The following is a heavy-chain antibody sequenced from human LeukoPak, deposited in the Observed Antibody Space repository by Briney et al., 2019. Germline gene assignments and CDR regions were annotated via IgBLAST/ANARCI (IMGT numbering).Heavy chain of an antibody. CDR1: GGSISSYY. CDR3: ARHSSSGWYWFDP. V-gene: IGHV4-59*08. J-gene: IGHJ5*02. D-gene: IGHD6-19*01. Sequence: SETLSLTCTVSGGSISSYYWGWIRQPPGKGLEWIGYIYYSGSTNYNPSLKSRVTISVDTSKNQFSLKLSSVAAADTAVYYCARHSSSGWYWFDPWGQGTLVTVSS. CDR2: IYYSGST.